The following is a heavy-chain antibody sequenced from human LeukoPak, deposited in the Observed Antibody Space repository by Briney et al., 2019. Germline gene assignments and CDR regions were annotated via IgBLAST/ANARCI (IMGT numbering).Heavy chain of an antibody. D-gene: IGHD3-9*01. J-gene: IGHJ2*01. CDR3: ANRLAGSDWYFDL. CDR1: GFAFSNYA. Sequence: GGSLRLSCAAPGFAFSNYAMSWVRQAPGKGPERVSTISGGGGNTYYADSVKGHFTIFRDNSKNTLYLQMNSLRVEDTAVYFCANRLAGSDWYFDLWGRGTQVTVSS. CDR2: ISGGGGNT. V-gene: IGHV3-23*01.